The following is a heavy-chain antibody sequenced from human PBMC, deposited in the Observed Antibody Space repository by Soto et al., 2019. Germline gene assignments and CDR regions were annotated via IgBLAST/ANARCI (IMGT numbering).Heavy chain of an antibody. V-gene: IGHV4-30-4*01. Sequence: SETLSLTCTVSGGSISSGNFYWNWSRQPPGKGPEWIGYIFYSASTHYNSALKNRVTISLDMSKNQFSLQMTSVTAADTAVYFCARGGSPYYYEKREWDWFDLWGQGTLVTVSS. D-gene: IGHD3-22*01. J-gene: IGHJ5*02. CDR1: GGSISSGNFY. CDR2: IFYSAST. CDR3: ARGGSPYYYEKREWDWFDL.